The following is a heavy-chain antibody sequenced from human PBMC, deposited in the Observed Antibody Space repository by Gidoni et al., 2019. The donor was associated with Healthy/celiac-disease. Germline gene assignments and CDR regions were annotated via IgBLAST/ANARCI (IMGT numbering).Heavy chain of an antibody. CDR3: ARDGGYDNYDFWSGYYPAAFDY. Sequence: EVQLVESGGGLVQPGGSLRLSCAASGFTFSSSSLLWVRQAPGKGLEWVANIKQDGSEKYYVDSVKGRFTISRDNAKNSLYLQMNSLRAEDTAVYDCARDGGYDNYDFWSGYYPAAFDYWGQGTLVTVSS. CDR2: IKQDGSEK. D-gene: IGHD3-3*01. CDR1: GFTFSSSS. J-gene: IGHJ4*02. V-gene: IGHV3-7*01.